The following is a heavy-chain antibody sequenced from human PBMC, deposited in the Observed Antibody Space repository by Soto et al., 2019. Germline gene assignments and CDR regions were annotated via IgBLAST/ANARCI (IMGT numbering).Heavy chain of an antibody. V-gene: IGHV3-21*01. J-gene: IGHJ4*02. CDR1: GFTFSSYS. Sequence: GGSLRLSCAASGFTFSSYSMNWVRQAPGKGLEWVSSISSSSSYIYYADSVKGRFTISRDNAKNSLYLQMNSLRAEDTAVYYCARVGSTWLVDTPDYWGQGTLVTVSS. CDR3: ARVGSTWLVDTPDY. CDR2: ISSSSSYI. D-gene: IGHD6-19*01.